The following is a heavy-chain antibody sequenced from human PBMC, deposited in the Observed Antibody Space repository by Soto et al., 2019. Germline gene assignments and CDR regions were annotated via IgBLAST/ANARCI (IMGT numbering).Heavy chain of an antibody. CDR2: IHPSGDT. D-gene: IGHD2-15*01. V-gene: IGHV1-46*01. CDR1: GYKFTTYF. Sequence: ASVKVSWKASGYKFTTYFIHWGRQAPGQGLEWMGMIHPSGDTGYAQKFRGRVTMTIDTSTTTAYMELRNLTSEDTAVYFSVRGYCTTSPCSGDFQFWGQGTLVTVSS. CDR3: VRGYCTTSPCSGDFQF. J-gene: IGHJ1*01.